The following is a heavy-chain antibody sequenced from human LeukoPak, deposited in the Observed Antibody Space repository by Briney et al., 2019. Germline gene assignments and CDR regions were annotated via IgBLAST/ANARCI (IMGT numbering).Heavy chain of an antibody. CDR1: GGSISSSSYY. CDR2: IYYSGST. Sequence: SETPSLTCTVSGGSISSSSYYWGWVRQPPGKGLGWIGSIYYSGSTYYNPSLKSRVTISVDTSKNQFSLKLSSVTAADTAVYYCAREMGSSSWYVGVDSINWFDPWGEGTLVTVSS. D-gene: IGHD6-13*01. CDR3: AREMGSSSWYVGVDSINWFDP. J-gene: IGHJ5*02. V-gene: IGHV4-39*07.